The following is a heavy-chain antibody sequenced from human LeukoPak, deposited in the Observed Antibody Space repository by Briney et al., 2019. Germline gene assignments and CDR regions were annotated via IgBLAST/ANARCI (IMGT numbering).Heavy chain of an antibody. CDR3: ARGRTWMTTVTTRWFDP. J-gene: IGHJ5*02. Sequence: PSETLSLTCAVYGGSFSGYYWSWIRQPPGKGLEWIGEINHSGSTNYNPSLKSRVTISVDTPKNQFSLKLSSVTAADTAVYYCARGRTWMTTVTTRWFDPWGQGTLVTVSS. D-gene: IGHD4-17*01. CDR1: GGSFSGYY. V-gene: IGHV4-34*01. CDR2: INHSGST.